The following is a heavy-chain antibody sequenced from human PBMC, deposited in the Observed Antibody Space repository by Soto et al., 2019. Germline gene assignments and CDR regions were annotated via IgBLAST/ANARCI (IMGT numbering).Heavy chain of an antibody. CDR3: ARHIYGDHDYFDS. CDR1: GGSISTYY. Sequence: QVQLQESGPGLVKPSETLSLTCTVSGGSISTYYWSWIRQPPGKGLEWIGWIYYSGSASSNPFLKSRVTMSVDTSKNQFSLKPSSVTATDTAMYFCARHIYGDHDYFDSWGQGTLVTVSS. CDR2: IYYSGSA. J-gene: IGHJ4*02. D-gene: IGHD4-17*01. V-gene: IGHV4-59*08.